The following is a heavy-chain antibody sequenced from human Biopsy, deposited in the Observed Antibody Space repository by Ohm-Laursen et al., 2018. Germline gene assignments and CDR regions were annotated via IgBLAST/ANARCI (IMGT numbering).Heavy chain of an antibody. D-gene: IGHD2-2*01. CDR2: VHHDGRA. CDR3: ARFIVPSLHCSNGVCPIRWFDP. J-gene: IGHJ5*02. V-gene: IGHV4-34*01. Sequence: SETLSLTCAVYGGTYIGYYWSWIRQPPGKGLEWIGEVHHDGRANYNPSLKSRVTISGDMSKKQFSLKLSGVTAADTAVYYCARFIVPSLHCSNGVCPIRWFDPWGQGTLVTVFS. CDR1: GGTYIGYY.